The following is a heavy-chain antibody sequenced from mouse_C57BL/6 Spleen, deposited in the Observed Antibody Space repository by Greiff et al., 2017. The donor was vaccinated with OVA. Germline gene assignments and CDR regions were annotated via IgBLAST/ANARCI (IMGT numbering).Heavy chain of an antibody. J-gene: IGHJ4*01. CDR2: LNPTHGGT. CDR3: ASCNWGNYYAMDY. V-gene: IGHV1-22*01. Sequence: EVKLMESGPELVKPGASVKMSCKASGYTFTDYNMHWVKQSHGKSLEWIGYLNPTHGGTSYNQKFKGKATLTVNKSSSTAYMELRSLTSEDSAVYYCASCNWGNYYAMDYWGQGTSVTVSS. D-gene: IGHD4-1*01. CDR1: GYTFTDYN.